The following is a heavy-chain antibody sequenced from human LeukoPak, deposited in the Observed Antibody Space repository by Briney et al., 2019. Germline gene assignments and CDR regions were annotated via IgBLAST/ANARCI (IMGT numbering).Heavy chain of an antibody. CDR2: ISTYNGNT. D-gene: IGHD3-10*01. CDR1: GYTFSSYG. V-gene: IGHV1-18*01. J-gene: IGHJ4*02. CDR3: ARVHFRGNQTGNDY. Sequence: GASVKVSCKASGYTFSSYGINWVRQAPGQGLEWMGWISTYNGNTDYAQKLQGRVTMTTDTSTSTAYMELRSLRSDDTAVYYCARVHFRGNQTGNDYWGQGTLVTVSS.